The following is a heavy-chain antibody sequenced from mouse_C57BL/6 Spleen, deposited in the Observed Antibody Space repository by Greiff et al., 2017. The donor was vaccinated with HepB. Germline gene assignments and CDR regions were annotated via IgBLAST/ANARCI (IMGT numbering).Heavy chain of an antibody. CDR3: ARFYDYTDYFDY. CDR1: GYTFTSYG. Sequence: QVQLQQSGAELARPGASVKLSCKASGYTFTSYGISWVKQRTGQGLEWIGEIYPRSGNTYYNEKFKGKATLTADKSSSTAYMELRSLTSEDSAVYYCARFYDYTDYFDYWGQGTTLTVSS. J-gene: IGHJ2*01. D-gene: IGHD2-4*01. CDR2: IYPRSGNT. V-gene: IGHV1-81*01.